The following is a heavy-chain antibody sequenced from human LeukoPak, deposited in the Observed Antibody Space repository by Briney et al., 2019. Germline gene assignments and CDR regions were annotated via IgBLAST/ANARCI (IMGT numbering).Heavy chain of an antibody. CDR1: GGTFSSYA. Sequence: SVKVSCKASGGTFSSYAISWVRQAPGQGLEWMGGIIPIFGTANYAQKFQGRVTITADESTSTAYMELSSLRSEDTAVYYCARLMCSSSYADYWGQGTLVTVSS. CDR2: IIPIFGTA. J-gene: IGHJ4*02. V-gene: IGHV1-69*13. D-gene: IGHD6-6*01. CDR3: ARLMCSSSYADY.